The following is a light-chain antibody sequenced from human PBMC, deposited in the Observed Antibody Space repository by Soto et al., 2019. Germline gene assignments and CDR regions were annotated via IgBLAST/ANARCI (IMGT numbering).Light chain of an antibody. CDR2: GAS. Sequence: DIVMTQSPAPLSVSPGDRGTFTCMASQSITSNLAWYQQKPGQPPRLLIYGASSRATGIPARFSGSGSGTDFTLTISSLQPEDVAVYYCQQYGSSPRTLGQGTKVDIK. V-gene: IGKV3D-15*01. J-gene: IGKJ1*01. CDR1: QSITSN. CDR3: QQYGSSPRT.